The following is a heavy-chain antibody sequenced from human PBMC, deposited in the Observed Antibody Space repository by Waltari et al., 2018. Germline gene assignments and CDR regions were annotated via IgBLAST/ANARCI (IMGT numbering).Heavy chain of an antibody. V-gene: IGHV4-34*01. J-gene: IGHJ4*02. Sequence: QVQLQQLGAGLLKPSETLSLTSAAYGGYFSGYYWRWISQLTGKGLEWIGEIKHSGSNNYNQSLKSRVTISVETSKNQFSLKLSSVTAADTAVYYCARGNYCDYWGQGTLVTVSS. CDR2: IKHSGSN. CDR1: GGYFSGYY. CDR3: ARGNYCDY.